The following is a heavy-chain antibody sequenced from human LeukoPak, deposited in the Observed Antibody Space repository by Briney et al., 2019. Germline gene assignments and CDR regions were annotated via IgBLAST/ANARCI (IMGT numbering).Heavy chain of an antibody. V-gene: IGHV1-2*02. CDR2: INPNSGGT. CDR3: ARSTQWELLGWLPDY. J-gene: IGHJ4*02. D-gene: IGHD1-26*01. Sequence: VASVKVSCTASGGTFSSYAISWVRQAPGQGLEWMGWINPNSGGTNYAQKFRGRVTMTRDTSISTAYMELSRLRSDDTAVYYCARSTQWELLGWLPDYWGQGTLVTVSS. CDR1: GGTFSSYA.